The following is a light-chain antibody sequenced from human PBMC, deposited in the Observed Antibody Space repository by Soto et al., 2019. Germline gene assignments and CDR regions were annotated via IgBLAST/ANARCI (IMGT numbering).Light chain of an antibody. CDR1: QGLLYSNGYNY. CDR2: LGS. J-gene: IGKJ5*01. Sequence: DIVMTQSPLFLPVTPGEPASISCVSSQGLLYSNGYNYFDWYLQKPGQSPQLLIYLGSYRASGVPDRFSGSGSGTHFTLKISRVEAEDVGIYYCMQALQTPLTFGQGTRLEIK. V-gene: IGKV2-28*01. CDR3: MQALQTPLT.